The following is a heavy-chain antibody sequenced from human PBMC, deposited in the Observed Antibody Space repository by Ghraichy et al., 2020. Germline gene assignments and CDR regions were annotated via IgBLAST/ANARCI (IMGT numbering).Heavy chain of an antibody. Sequence: ASVKVSCKVSGYTLTELSMHWVRQAPGIGLEWMGGFDPEDGETIYAQKFQGRVTMTEDTSTDTAYMELSSLRSEDTAVYYCATLASIGYGMDVWGQGTTVTVSS. CDR1: GYTLTELS. CDR3: ATLASIGYGMDV. CDR2: FDPEDGET. V-gene: IGHV1-24*01. J-gene: IGHJ6*02.